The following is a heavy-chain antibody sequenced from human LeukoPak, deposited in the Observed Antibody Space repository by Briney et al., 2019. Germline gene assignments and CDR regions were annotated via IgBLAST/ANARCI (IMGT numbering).Heavy chain of an antibody. CDR1: GFTFSSYA. CDR3: AKLYDFWSGYNDY. CDR2: ISGSGGST. V-gene: IGHV3-23*01. D-gene: IGHD3-3*01. J-gene: IGHJ4*02. Sequence: GGSLRLSCAASGFTFSSYAMSWVRQAPGKGLEWVSGISGSGGSTYYADSVKGRFTISRDNSKNTLYLQMNSLRAEDTAVYYCAKLYDFWSGYNDYWGQGTLVTVSS.